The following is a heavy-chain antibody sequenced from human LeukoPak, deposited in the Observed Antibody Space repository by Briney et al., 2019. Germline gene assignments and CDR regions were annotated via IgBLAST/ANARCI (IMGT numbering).Heavy chain of an antibody. CDR1: GYTFTSYA. Sequence: ASVKVSCKASGYTFTSYAMNWVRQAPGQGLEWMGWINTDTGNPTYAQGFTGRFVFFLDTSVSTAYLQISSLQADDTAVYYCARVHYDSSGYFFLSYYFDYWGQGTLATVSS. CDR3: ARVHYDSSGYFFLSYYFDY. CDR2: INTDTGNP. V-gene: IGHV7-4-1*02. J-gene: IGHJ4*02. D-gene: IGHD3-22*01.